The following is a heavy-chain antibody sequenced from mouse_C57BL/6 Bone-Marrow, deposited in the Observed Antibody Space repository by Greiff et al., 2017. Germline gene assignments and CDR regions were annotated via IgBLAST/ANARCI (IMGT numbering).Heavy chain of an antibody. CDR2: INSDGGST. V-gene: IGHV5-2*01. CDR1: EYEFPSHD. J-gene: IGHJ4*01. CDR3: ARHGYDRDYAMDY. Sequence: VQLQQSGGGLVQPGESLKLSCESNEYEFPSHDMSWVRKTPEKRLELVAAINSDGGSTYYPDTMERRFIISRDNTKKTLYLQMSSLRSEDTSFYYCARHGYDRDYAMDYWGQGTSVTVSS. D-gene: IGHD2-2*01.